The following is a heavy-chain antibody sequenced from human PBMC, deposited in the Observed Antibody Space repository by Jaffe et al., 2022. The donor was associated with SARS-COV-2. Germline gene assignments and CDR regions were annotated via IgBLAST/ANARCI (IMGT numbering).Heavy chain of an antibody. D-gene: IGHD5-18*01. CDR1: GFTFMNYA. V-gene: IGHV3-23*04. J-gene: IGHJ4*02. Sequence: EVQLVESGGGLVQPGGSLRLSCAASGFTFMNYAMTWVRQTPGKGLEWVSTISGGGGTTYYADSMKGRFAISRDNSKNTLYLEMNSLRAEDTALYYCAKAQRGYNKFDYWGQGTLVTVSS. CDR3: AKAQRGYNKFDY. CDR2: ISGGGGTT.